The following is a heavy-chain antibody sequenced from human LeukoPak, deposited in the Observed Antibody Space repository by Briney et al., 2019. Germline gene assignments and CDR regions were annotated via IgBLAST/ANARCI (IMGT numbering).Heavy chain of an antibody. Sequence: GESLKISCKGSGYSFTSYWIGWVRQMPGKGLVWMGIIYPGDSDTRYSPSFQGQVTISADKSISTAYLQWSSLKASDTAMYYCARLVGAVAGTRPYYYYGMDVWGQGTTVTVSS. CDR2: IYPGDSDT. D-gene: IGHD6-19*01. J-gene: IGHJ6*02. CDR3: ARLVGAVAGTRPYYYYGMDV. CDR1: GYSFTSYW. V-gene: IGHV5-51*01.